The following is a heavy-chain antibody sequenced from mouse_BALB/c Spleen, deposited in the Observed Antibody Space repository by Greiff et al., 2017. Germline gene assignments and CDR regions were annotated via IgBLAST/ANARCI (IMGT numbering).Heavy chain of an antibody. J-gene: IGHJ2*01. CDR3: TRDRDYFDY. Sequence: VQLQQSGAELVRPGASVTLSCKASGYTFTDYEMHWVKQTPVHGLEWIGAIDPETGGTAYNQKFKGKATLTADKSSSTAYMELRSLTSEDSAVYYCTRDRDYFDYWGQGTTLTVSS. CDR2: IDPETGGT. V-gene: IGHV1-15*01. CDR1: GYTFTDYE.